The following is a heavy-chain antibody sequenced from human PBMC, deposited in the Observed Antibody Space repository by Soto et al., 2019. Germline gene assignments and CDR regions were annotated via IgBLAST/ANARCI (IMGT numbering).Heavy chain of an antibody. CDR2: INTGNGDS. D-gene: IGHD2-21*01. V-gene: IGHV1-3*04. J-gene: IGHJ4*02. Sequence: ASVKVSCKTSGYVFTSFAIHWMRQAPGQGPEWMGWINTGNGDSKYSEKFQDRVTITRDTSATTAYMELSSLRSEDTAVYYCARSKTIVMPGFDHWGQGTLVTVSS. CDR1: GYVFTSFA. CDR3: ARSKTIVMPGFDH.